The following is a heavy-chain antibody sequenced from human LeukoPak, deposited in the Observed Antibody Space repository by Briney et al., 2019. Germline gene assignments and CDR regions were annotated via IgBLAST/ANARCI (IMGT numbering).Heavy chain of an antibody. CDR1: GGSISSYY. CDR3: ARDPSRYGGTRT. V-gene: IGHV4-59*01. D-gene: IGHD4-23*01. Sequence: SETLSLACTVSGGSISSYYWSWIRQPPGKGLEWIGYIHYSGSTDYNPSLKSRVTISVDTSKNQFSLKLSSVTAADTAVYYCARDPSRYGGTRTWGQGTLVTVSS. CDR2: IHYSGST. J-gene: IGHJ5*02.